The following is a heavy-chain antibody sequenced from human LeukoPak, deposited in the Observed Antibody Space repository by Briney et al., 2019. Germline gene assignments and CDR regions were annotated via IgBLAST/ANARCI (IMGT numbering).Heavy chain of an antibody. V-gene: IGHV3-30*02. D-gene: IGHD1-7*01. CDR1: GFTFSTFG. CDR3: AKNRVVFNLNYAYYFDY. CDR2: IRYDGSNK. Sequence: GGSLRLSCAASGFAASGFTFSTFGMHWVRQAPGKGLEWVAFIRYDGSNKYYADSVKGRFTISRDNSKNTLYLQMSSLRAEDTAVYYCAKNRVVFNLNYAYYFDYWGQGTLVTVSS. J-gene: IGHJ4*02.